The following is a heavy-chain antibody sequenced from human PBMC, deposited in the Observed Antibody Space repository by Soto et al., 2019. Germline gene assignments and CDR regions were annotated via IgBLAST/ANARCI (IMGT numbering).Heavy chain of an antibody. CDR3: AREKDSSSWNSYYYDY. Sequence: SQTLSLTCAISGDSVSSNSAAWNWIMQSPSRGFEWLGRTYYRSKWYNDYAVSVKSRITITPDTSKNQFSLQLNSVTPEDTAVYYCAREKDSSSWNSYYYDYWGQGTLVTVSS. CDR2: TYYRSKWYN. D-gene: IGHD6-13*01. CDR1: GDSVSSNSAA. V-gene: IGHV6-1*01. J-gene: IGHJ4*02.